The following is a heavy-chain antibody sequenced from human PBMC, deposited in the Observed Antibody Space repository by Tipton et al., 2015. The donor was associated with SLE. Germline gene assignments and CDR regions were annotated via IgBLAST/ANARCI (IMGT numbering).Heavy chain of an antibody. CDR2: INHSGST. Sequence: TLSLTCAVYGGSFSGYYWSWIRQPPGKGLEWIGEINHSGSTNYNPSLKSRPRISVDTSKNQFSRKRSSVTAADTAVYYCARVPSAAGKRVFDYWGQGTLVTVSS. J-gene: IGHJ4*02. CDR1: GGSFSGYY. V-gene: IGHV4-34*01. CDR3: ARVPSAAGKRVFDY. D-gene: IGHD6-13*01.